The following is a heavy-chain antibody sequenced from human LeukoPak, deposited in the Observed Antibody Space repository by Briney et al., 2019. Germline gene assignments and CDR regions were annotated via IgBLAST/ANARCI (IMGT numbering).Heavy chain of an antibody. V-gene: IGHV1-18*01. Sequence: VASVKVSFKASGYTFTNYGISWVRQAPGQGLEWMGWISGYNDNTNYAQKFQGRLTVTTDTSTSTTYMELRSLRSDDTAVYYCARDGTSTDDYWGQGTLVTVSS. J-gene: IGHJ4*02. CDR2: ISGYNDNT. D-gene: IGHD2-2*01. CDR1: GYTFTNYG. CDR3: ARDGTSTDDY.